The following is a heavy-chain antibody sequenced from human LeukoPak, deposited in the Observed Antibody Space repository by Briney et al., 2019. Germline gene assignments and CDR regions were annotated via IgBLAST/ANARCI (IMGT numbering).Heavy chain of an antibody. Sequence: PSETLSLTCAVSGDSITSSEWWSWVRQPPGNGLEWIGEIYYSGSTNYNPSLKSRVTISLDRSTNQFSLKLSSVTAADTAVYYCARGSNWGFYWGQGTLVTVSS. V-gene: IGHV4-4*02. CDR1: GDSITSSEW. J-gene: IGHJ4*02. CDR2: IYYSGST. CDR3: ARGSNWGFY. D-gene: IGHD7-27*01.